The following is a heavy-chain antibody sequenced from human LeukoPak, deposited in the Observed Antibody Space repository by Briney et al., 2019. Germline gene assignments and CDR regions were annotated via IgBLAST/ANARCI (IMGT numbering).Heavy chain of an antibody. Sequence: SETLSLTCAVSGGSISSSNWWSWVRQSPGKGLEWIGEIYYTGRTNYKSSLTSRVTISSDKSNNQFSLTLTSVSAADTAVYFCARGMGSGGSSDAFDIWGQGTLVTVSS. J-gene: IGHJ3*02. CDR3: ARGMGSGGSSDAFDI. V-gene: IGHV4-4*02. D-gene: IGHD6-6*01. CDR2: IYYTGRT. CDR1: GGSISSSNW.